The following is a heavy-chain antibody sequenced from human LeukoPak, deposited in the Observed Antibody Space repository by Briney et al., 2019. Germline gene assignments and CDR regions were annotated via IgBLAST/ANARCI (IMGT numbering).Heavy chain of an antibody. J-gene: IGHJ3*02. V-gene: IGHV4-59*01. CDR2: IYYSGGT. Sequence: SETLSLTCTASRGSISSYYWSWIRQPPGKGLEWIGYIYYSGGTNYDPSLKSRVTISVDTSKNQFSLKLSSVTAADTAVYYCARPSRSVSTAGAFDIWGQGTMVTVSS. CDR1: RGSISSYY. CDR3: ARPSRSVSTAGAFDI. D-gene: IGHD5/OR15-5a*01.